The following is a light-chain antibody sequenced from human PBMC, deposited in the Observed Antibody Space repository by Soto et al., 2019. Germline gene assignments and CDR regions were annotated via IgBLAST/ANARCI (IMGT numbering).Light chain of an antibody. CDR2: EVS. Sequence: QSALTQPASVSGSPGQSITISCTGTSSDVGGHNYVSWYQQHPGKAPKLIICEVSNRPSGVSNRFSGSKSGNTASLTISGLQAEDEADYYCSSYTSSSTDAVFGGGTKLTVL. J-gene: IGLJ2*01. CDR1: SSDVGGHNY. V-gene: IGLV2-14*01. CDR3: SSYTSSSTDAV.